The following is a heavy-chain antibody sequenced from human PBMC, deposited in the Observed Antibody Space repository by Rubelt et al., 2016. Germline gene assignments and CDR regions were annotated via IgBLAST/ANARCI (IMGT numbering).Heavy chain of an antibody. Sequence: VQLVESGGGLVQPGGSLRLSCAASGFTVSSYAMHWVRQAPGKGLEWVAVISYDGSNKYYADSVKGRFTISRDNSKNTLYLQMNSLRAEDTAVYYCARAGVTTADAFDIWGQGTMVTVSS. V-gene: IGHV3-30*04. J-gene: IGHJ3*02. CDR3: ARAGVTTADAFDI. CDR1: GFTVSSYA. CDR2: ISYDGSNK. D-gene: IGHD4-11*01.